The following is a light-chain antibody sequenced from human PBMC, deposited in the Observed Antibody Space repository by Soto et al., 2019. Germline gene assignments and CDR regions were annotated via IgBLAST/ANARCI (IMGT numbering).Light chain of an antibody. CDR2: DAS. CDR1: QSISSW. CDR3: QQYNAYPWT. J-gene: IGKJ1*01. Sequence: DIQMTQSPSTLSASVGDRVTITCRASQSISSWLARYQQKPGKAPKLLMYDASSLDSGVPSRFSGSGSGTEFTLTISSLQPDDFATYYCQQYNAYPWTFGQGTKVDIK. V-gene: IGKV1-5*01.